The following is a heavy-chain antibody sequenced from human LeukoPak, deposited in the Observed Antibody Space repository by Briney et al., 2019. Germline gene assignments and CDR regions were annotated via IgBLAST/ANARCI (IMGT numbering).Heavy chain of an antibody. CDR3: ARGPGRSMVGY. CDR1: GFTFSSYS. Sequence: GESLRLSCAASGFTFSSYSMDWVRQAPGKGLEWVSSISSSSSYIYYADSVKGRFTISRDNAKNSLYLQMNSLRAEDTAVYYCARGPGRSMVGYWGQGTLVTVSS. J-gene: IGHJ4*02. D-gene: IGHD2/OR15-2a*01. V-gene: IGHV3-21*01. CDR2: ISSSSSYI.